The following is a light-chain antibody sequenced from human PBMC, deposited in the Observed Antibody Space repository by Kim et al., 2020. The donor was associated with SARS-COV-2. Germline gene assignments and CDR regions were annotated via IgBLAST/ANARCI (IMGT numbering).Light chain of an antibody. V-gene: IGLV1-44*01. Sequence: QRVTISCSGSSSNIGSNPVNWYQQLPGTAPKLLVYNNNQRPSGVPDRFSDSKSGTSASLALSGLQAEDEADYYCAVWDDSLTGWVFGGGTQLTVL. CDR2: NNN. J-gene: IGLJ3*02. CDR1: SSNIGSNP. CDR3: AVWDDSLTGWV.